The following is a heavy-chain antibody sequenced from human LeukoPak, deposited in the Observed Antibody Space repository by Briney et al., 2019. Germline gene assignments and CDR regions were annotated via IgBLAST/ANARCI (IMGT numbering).Heavy chain of an antibody. CDR1: GFTFSNYA. CDR3: LTGAGYYIDY. Sequence: SGGSLRLSCAASGFTFSNYAMHWVRQAPGKGLEWVAVIWFDGNDKYYADSVKGRFTISRDNSKNTLYLQMNSLRAEDTAVYYCLTGAGYYIDYWGQGTLVTVTS. CDR2: IWFDGNDK. V-gene: IGHV3-33*01. D-gene: IGHD3-9*01. J-gene: IGHJ4*02.